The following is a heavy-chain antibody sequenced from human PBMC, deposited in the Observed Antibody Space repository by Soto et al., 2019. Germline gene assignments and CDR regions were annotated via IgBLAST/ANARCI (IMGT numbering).Heavy chain of an antibody. CDR2: ISWNSGST. D-gene: IGHD1-1*01. CDR3: ARDTDSDTWNDPFDY. J-gene: IGHJ4*02. Sequence: DVQLVESGGGLVQPGRSLRLSCAASGFIFDDFAMHWVRQAPGKGLEWVSGISWNSGSTDYAASVKGRFIISRDNARNSLYLQMNSLRPEDTALYSCARDTDSDTWNDPFDYWVQGALVIVS. V-gene: IGHV3-9*01. CDR1: GFIFDDFA.